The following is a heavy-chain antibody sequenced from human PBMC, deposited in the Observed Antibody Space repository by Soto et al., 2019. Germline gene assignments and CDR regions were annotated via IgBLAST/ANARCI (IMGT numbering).Heavy chain of an antibody. CDR1: GFTVSSKY. D-gene: IGHD2-15*01. CDR3: VGDDVLCDGGRCYGVPLXV. J-gene: IGHJ6*04. Sequence: GSLRLSCAASGFTVSSKYMSWVRQAPGKGLEWVSLIQSGGPTYCADSVKGRFTISRDTSENTLHLQMDSLRAEDTAVYYCVGDDVLCDGGRCYGVPLXVWGKGTTVTVSS. V-gene: IGHV3-66*01. CDR2: IQSGGPT.